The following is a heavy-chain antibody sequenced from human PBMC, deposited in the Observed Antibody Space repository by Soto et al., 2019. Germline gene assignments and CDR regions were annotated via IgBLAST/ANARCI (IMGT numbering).Heavy chain of an antibody. D-gene: IGHD3-22*01. Sequence: QVQLQESGPGLVKPSQTLSLTCTVSGGSISSGNYDWSWIRQHPGKGLEGIGYIYYSGSTYYNPSLKSSVTISVDTSKTQYSLKLSSVTDADTAVYYCASTYYNASSGPFDYWGQGTLVTVSS. J-gene: IGHJ4*02. V-gene: IGHV4-31*03. CDR1: GGSISSGNYD. CDR2: IYYSGST. CDR3: ASTYYNASSGPFDY.